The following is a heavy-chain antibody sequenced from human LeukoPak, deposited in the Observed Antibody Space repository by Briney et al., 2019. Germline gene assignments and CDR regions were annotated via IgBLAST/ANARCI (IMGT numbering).Heavy chain of an antibody. D-gene: IGHD2-2*01. V-gene: IGHV4-59*01. Sequence: PSETLSLTCTVSGGSISSNYWSWIRQPPGKGLECIGYIYYSGSTNYNPSLKSRITISVDTSKNQFSLKLSSVTAADTAMYYCARTAMVPAAMHTWCFDLWGRGTLVNVSS. J-gene: IGHJ2*01. CDR1: GGSISSNY. CDR3: ARTAMVPAAMHTWCFDL. CDR2: IYYSGST.